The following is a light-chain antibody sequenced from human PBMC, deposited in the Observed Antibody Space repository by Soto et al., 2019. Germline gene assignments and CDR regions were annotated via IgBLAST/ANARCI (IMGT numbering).Light chain of an antibody. CDR1: QTINTEF. CDR3: QRYGSSPLYA. CDR2: GTS. V-gene: IGKV3-20*01. J-gene: IGKJ2*01. Sequence: EIVLTQSPGTLSLSPGERATFSCRTSQTINTEFLAWYQQRPGLAPRLLIHGTSNRATGIPDRFSGSGSGKDFTLTISALEPEEFAVYYCQRYGSSPLYAFGQGTKLEI.